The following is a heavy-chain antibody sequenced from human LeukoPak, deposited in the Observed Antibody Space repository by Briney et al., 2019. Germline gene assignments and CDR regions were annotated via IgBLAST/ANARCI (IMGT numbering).Heavy chain of an antibody. J-gene: IGHJ4*02. D-gene: IGHD3-10*01. Sequence: GGSLRLSCAASGFTFSSYAMSWVRHAPGKGLEWVSAISGSGGSTYYADSVKGRFTISRDNSKNTLYLQMNSLRAEDTAVYYCARARYGSGSYYYWGQGTLVTVIS. V-gene: IGHV3-23*01. CDR2: ISGSGGST. CDR1: GFTFSSYA. CDR3: ARARYGSGSYYY.